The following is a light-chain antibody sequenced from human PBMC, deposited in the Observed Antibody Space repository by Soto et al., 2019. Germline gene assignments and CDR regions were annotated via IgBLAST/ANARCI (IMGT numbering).Light chain of an antibody. CDR2: GAS. Sequence: EIVLTQSPGTLSLSPGERATLSCRSSQSVSNNYLAWYQQKPGQAPRLLIYGASNRATGIPARFSGSGSGTDFTLTISSLQPEDFATYYCQQSYSTLWTFGQGTKVDIK. V-gene: IGKV3-20*01. J-gene: IGKJ1*01. CDR1: QSVSNNY. CDR3: QQSYSTLWT.